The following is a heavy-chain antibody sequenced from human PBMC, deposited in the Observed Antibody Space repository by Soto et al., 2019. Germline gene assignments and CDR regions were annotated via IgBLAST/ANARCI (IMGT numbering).Heavy chain of an antibody. CDR1: GFTFSNAW. CDR2: INTKTEGATT. J-gene: IGHJ5*02. CDR3: ITVSHPLVKPA. Sequence: EVQLVESGGGLVMPGGSLRLSCAASGFTFSNAWMNWVRQAPGKGLEWVGRINTKTEGATTDYVAPVKGRFTISRDDSINTLYLQMNSLKTADTAVYYCITVSHPLVKPAWGQGTLVTVSS. D-gene: IGHD2-2*01. V-gene: IGHV3-15*07.